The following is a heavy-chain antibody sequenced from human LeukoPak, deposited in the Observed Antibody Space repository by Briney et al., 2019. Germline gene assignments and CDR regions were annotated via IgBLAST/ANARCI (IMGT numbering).Heavy chain of an antibody. V-gene: IGHV1-69*06. Sequence: GASVKVSCKASGGTFSSYAISWVRQAPGQGLEWMGRIIPIFGTANYAQKFQGRVTITADKSTSTAYMELSSLRSEDTAVYYCARDRGDSSGWQVRDYWGQGTLVTVSS. J-gene: IGHJ4*02. CDR2: IIPIFGTA. D-gene: IGHD6-19*01. CDR3: ARDRGDSSGWQVRDY. CDR1: GGTFSSYA.